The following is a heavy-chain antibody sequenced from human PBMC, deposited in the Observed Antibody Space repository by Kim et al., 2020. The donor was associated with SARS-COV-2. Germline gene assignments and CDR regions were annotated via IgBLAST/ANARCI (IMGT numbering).Heavy chain of an antibody. J-gene: IGHJ6*02. CDR1: GGSISSSSYY. CDR2: IYYSGST. D-gene: IGHD2-2*01. V-gene: IGHV4-39*07. Sequence: SETLSLTCTVSGGSISSSSYYWGWIRQPPGKGLEWIGSIYYSGSTYYNPSLKSRVTISVDTSKNQFSLKLSSVTAADTAVYYCARDSSKAEATTRWGMDVWGQGTTVTVSS. CDR3: ARDSSKAEATTRWGMDV.